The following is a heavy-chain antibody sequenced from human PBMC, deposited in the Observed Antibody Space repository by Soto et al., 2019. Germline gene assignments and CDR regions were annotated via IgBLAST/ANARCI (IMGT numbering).Heavy chain of an antibody. CDR3: ARGLSSGWYDWFDP. D-gene: IGHD6-19*01. Sequence: QVQLVQSGAEVKMPGSSVKVSCKASGDTFTDFAISWVRQAPGQRLEWMGGIIPIFDLPNYAQKFQGRVTISADKSTNTPYMELSSLKSEVTAVYYCARGLSSGWYDWFDPWCQGTLVTVSS. J-gene: IGHJ5*02. CDR2: IIPIFDLP. V-gene: IGHV1-69*14. CDR1: GDTFTDFA.